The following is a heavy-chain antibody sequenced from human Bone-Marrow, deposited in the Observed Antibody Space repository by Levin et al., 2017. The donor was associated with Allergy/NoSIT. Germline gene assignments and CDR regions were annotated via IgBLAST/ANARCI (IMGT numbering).Heavy chain of an antibody. J-gene: IGHJ5*02. Sequence: ASVKVSCKASGYTFTDYGISWVRQAPGQGLEWMGWSSAHNGNTNYAQKFQGRVAMNIDSSTNTAYLDLWSQTSNDTAVYYCARDPHSTNWYDHWGQGTLVTVSS. CDR1: GYTFTDYG. CDR3: ARDPHSTNWYDH. D-gene: IGHD2/OR15-2a*01. V-gene: IGHV1-18*01. CDR2: SSAHNGNT.